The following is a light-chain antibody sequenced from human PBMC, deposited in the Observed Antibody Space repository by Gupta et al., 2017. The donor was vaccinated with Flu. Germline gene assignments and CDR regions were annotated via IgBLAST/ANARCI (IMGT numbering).Light chain of an antibody. CDR3: QQANSFPIT. CDR2: DAS. V-gene: IGKV1D-12*01. CDR1: QGLNNW. Sequence: DIQMTQSPSSVSASVGDRVTLTCRARQGLNNWLVWYQQKPGKAPNLLIYDASSWESGVPSRFSGSGSGTDFTLTISSRQPEDFATYYCQQANSFPITFGQGTRLEMK. J-gene: IGKJ5*01.